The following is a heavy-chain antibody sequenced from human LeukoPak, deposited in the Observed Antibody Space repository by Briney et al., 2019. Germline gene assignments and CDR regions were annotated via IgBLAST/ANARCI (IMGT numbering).Heavy chain of an antibody. CDR1: GFTFDDYA. CDR3: ARGSRLTTVVTPVAY. J-gene: IGHJ4*02. V-gene: IGHV3-9*01. D-gene: IGHD4-23*01. Sequence: GGSLRLSCAASGFTFDDYAMHWVRHAPGKGLEWVSGISWNSGSIGYADSVKGRFTISRDNSKNTLYLQMNSLRAEDTAVYYCARGSRLTTVVTPVAYWGQGTLVTVSS. CDR2: ISWNSGSI.